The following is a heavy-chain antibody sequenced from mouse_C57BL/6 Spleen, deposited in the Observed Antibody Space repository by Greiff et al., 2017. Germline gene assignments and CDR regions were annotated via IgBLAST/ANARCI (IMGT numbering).Heavy chain of an antibody. Sequence: EVQRVESGGGLVRPGGSLKLPCAASGFTFSDYGMHWFRQAPEKGLAWVAYISSGSSTIYYADTVKGRFTIARDNAKNTLFLQMTRLRSEDTAMYYCAREYYGISFYWYFDVWGTGTTVTVSS. CDR1: GFTFSDYG. D-gene: IGHD1-1*01. J-gene: IGHJ1*03. CDR3: AREYYGISFYWYFDV. V-gene: IGHV5-17*01. CDR2: ISSGSSTI.